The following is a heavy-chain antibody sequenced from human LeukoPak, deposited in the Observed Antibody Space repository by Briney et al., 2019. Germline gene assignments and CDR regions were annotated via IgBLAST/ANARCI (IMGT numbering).Heavy chain of an antibody. J-gene: IGHJ4*02. Sequence: ASVKVSCKASGYTFTTYYMHWVRQASGQGLEWMGVINPIDGTTTFAQNFQGRITMTRDRYTSTGYLELTSLRSEDTAIYYCARGSTYSNPPDYWGQGTLVTVSS. D-gene: IGHD4-11*01. CDR1: GYTFTTYY. CDR2: INPIDGTT. V-gene: IGHV1-46*01. CDR3: ARGSTYSNPPDY.